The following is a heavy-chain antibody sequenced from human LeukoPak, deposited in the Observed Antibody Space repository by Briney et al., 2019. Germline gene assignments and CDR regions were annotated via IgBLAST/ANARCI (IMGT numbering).Heavy chain of an antibody. J-gene: IGHJ4*02. CDR1: GYTFTSYY. V-gene: IGHV1-46*01. CDR2: INPSGGST. D-gene: IGHD3-22*01. Sequence: ASVKVSCKASGYTFTSYYMHWVRQAPGQGLEWMGIINPSGGSTSYAQKFQGRVTMTRDTSTSTVYMELSSLRSENTAVYYCARGGYYDSSGYSRELDYWGQGNLVTASS. CDR3: ARGGYYDSSGYSRELDY.